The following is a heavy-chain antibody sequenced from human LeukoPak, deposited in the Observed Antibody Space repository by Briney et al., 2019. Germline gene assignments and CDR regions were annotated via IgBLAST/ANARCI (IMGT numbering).Heavy chain of an antibody. D-gene: IGHD4-17*01. V-gene: IGHV1-8*03. Sequence: ASVKVSCKASGYTFTSYDINWVRQATGQGLEWMGWMNPNSGNTGYAQKFQGRVTITRNTSISTAYMELSRLRSDDTAVYYCARGTTSAFYDYWGQGTLVTVSS. CDR1: GYTFTSYD. J-gene: IGHJ4*02. CDR2: MNPNSGNT. CDR3: ARGTTSAFYDY.